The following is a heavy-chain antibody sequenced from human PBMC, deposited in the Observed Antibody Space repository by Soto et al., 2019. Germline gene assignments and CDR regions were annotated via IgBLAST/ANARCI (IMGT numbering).Heavy chain of an antibody. D-gene: IGHD3-9*01. CDR1: GFTFSSYS. Sequence: GGSLRLSCAASGFTFSSYSMNWVRQAPGKGLEWVSYISSSSSTIYYADSVKGRFTISRDNAKNSLYLQMNSLRAEDTAVYYCARDMENYDILIGYYNVIYFDYWGQGT. V-gene: IGHV3-48*01. CDR3: ARDMENYDILIGYYNVIYFDY. CDR2: ISSSSSTI. J-gene: IGHJ4*02.